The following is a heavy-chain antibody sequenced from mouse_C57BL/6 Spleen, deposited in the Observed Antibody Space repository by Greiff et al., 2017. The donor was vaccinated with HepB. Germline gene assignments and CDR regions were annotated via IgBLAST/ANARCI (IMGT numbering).Heavy chain of an antibody. V-gene: IGHV1-72*01. CDR2: IDPNSGGT. J-gene: IGHJ1*03. D-gene: IGHD1-1*01. CDR1: GYTFTSYW. CDR3: ERSKYSDGGSYGYFDV. Sequence: QVQLQQPGAELVKPGASVKLSCKASGYTFTSYWMHWVKQRPGRGLEWIGRIDPNSGGTKYNEKFKSKATLTVDKSSSTAYMQLSSLTSEDSAVSYGERSKYSDGGSYGYFDVWGTGTTVTVSS.